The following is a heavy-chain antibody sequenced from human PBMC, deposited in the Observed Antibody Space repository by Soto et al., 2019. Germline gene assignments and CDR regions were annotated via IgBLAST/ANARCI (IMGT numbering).Heavy chain of an antibody. CDR1: GFTVSSNY. J-gene: IGHJ4*02. Sequence: EGQLVESGGGLVQPGGSLRLSCAASGFTVSSNYMSWVRQAPGKGLDWVSLIVGGSTYYADSVKGRFTISRDNSKNTLSLQMNSLTAEDTAVYYCVRGEVRPRFDYWGQGTLVTVSS. CDR3: VRGEVRPRFDY. D-gene: IGHD2-2*01. V-gene: IGHV3-66*01. CDR2: IVGGST.